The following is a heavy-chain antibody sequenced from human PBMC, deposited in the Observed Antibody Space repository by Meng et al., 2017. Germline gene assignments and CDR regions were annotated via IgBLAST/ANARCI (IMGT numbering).Heavy chain of an antibody. D-gene: IGHD3-22*01. V-gene: IGHV4-39*07. Sequence: GSLRLSCTVSGGSISSSSYYWGWIRQPPGKGREWIGSIYYSGSTYYNPSLKSRVTISVDTSKNQFSLKLSSVTAADTAVYYCARAPIYYDTSGSPYYFDYWGQGTLVTVSS. CDR2: IYYSGST. J-gene: IGHJ4*02. CDR3: ARAPIYYDTSGSPYYFDY. CDR1: GGSISSSSYY.